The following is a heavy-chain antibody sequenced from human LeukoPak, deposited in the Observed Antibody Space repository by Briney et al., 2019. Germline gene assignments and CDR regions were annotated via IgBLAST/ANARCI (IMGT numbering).Heavy chain of an antibody. J-gene: IGHJ4*02. V-gene: IGHV3-23*01. Sequence: PGGSLRLSCAASGFTVRDGYMSWVRQAPGKGLEWVSAISGSGGSAYYADSVKGRFTISRDNSKNTLYLQVNGLRAEDTAVYYCVVPVSMRWYYFDYWGQGTLVTVSS. CDR3: VVPVSMRWYYFDY. CDR2: ISGSGGSA. CDR1: GFTVRDGY. D-gene: IGHD2-2*01.